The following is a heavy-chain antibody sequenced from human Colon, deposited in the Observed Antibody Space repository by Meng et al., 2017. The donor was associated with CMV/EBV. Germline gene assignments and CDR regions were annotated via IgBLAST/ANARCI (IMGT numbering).Heavy chain of an antibody. J-gene: IGHJ6*02. D-gene: IGHD3-3*01. CDR2: IYYSGST. Sequence: SETLSLTCNVSGASIFSSSYYWGWIRQPPGKGLEWIGYIYYSGSTNYNPSLKSRVTISVDTSKNQFSLKLSSVTAADTAVYYCARGAKIFGVVRKGYYYGMDVWGQGTTVTVSS. CDR3: ARGAKIFGVVRKGYYYGMDV. CDR1: GASIFSSSYY. V-gene: IGHV4-61*05.